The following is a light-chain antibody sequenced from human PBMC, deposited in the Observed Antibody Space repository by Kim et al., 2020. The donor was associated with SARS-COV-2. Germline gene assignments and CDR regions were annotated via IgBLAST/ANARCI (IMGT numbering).Light chain of an antibody. V-gene: IGLV3-1*01. Sequence: SYELTQPPSVSVSSGQTASITCSGDKLGDKYACWYQQKPGQSPVPVIYQDSKRPSGIPERFSGSNSGNTATLTISGTQAMDEADYLCQAWDSSTSWVFGGGTQLTVL. CDR3: QAWDSSTSWV. J-gene: IGLJ3*02. CDR2: QDS. CDR1: KLGDKY.